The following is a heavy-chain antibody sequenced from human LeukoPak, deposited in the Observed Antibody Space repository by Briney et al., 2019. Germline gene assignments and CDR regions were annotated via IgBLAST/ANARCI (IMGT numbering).Heavy chain of an antibody. CDR3: ARTKGSGSYYSG. CDR1: GGSISSYY. D-gene: IGHD3-10*01. Sequence: SETLSLTCTVSGGSISSYYRSWIRQPPGKGLEWIGYIYYSGSTNYNPSLKSRVTISVDTSKNQFSLKLSSVTAADTAVYYCARTKGSGSYYSGWGQGTLVTVSS. CDR2: IYYSGST. V-gene: IGHV4-59*08. J-gene: IGHJ4*02.